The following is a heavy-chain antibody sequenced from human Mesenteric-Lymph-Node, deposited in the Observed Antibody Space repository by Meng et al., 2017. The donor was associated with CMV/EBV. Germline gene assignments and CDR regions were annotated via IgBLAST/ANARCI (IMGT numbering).Heavy chain of an antibody. D-gene: IGHD6-19*01. Sequence: GESLKISCAASGFTFTFYVMHWVRQAPGKGLEWVANIKQDGSDKYYVDSVKGRFTISRDNSKNTLYLQMNSLRAEDTAVYYCARGTVAGTTNGMDVWGHGTPVTVSS. CDR3: ARGTVAGTTNGMDV. CDR2: IKQDGSDK. CDR1: GFTFTFYV. J-gene: IGHJ6*02. V-gene: IGHV3-7*01.